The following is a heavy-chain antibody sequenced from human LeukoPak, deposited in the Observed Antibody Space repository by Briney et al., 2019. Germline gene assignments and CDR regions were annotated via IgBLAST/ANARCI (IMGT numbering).Heavy chain of an antibody. V-gene: IGHV3-48*01. D-gene: IGHD3-3*01. CDR2: ISSSSTI. CDR3: ARALSIDDDFWSGYNDY. CDR1: GFTFSSYS. Sequence: LPGGSLRLSCAASGFTFSSYSMNWARQAPGKGLEWVSYISSSSTIYYADSVKGRFTISRDNAKNSLYLQMNSLRAEDTAVYYCARALSIDDDFWSGYNDYWGQGTLVTVSS. J-gene: IGHJ4*02.